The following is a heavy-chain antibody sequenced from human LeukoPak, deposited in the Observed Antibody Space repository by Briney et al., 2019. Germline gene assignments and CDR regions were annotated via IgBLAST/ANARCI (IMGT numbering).Heavy chain of an antibody. D-gene: IGHD3-22*01. V-gene: IGHV3-23*01. Sequence: GGSLRLSCAASGFTFINYALSWVRQAPGKGRGGVSTISGSGGSTYYRDSVKGRFTVSRDNSKNSVYLQMDSQRADHTAVYYCAKELRGKRSGYYLRGDYFDDWGQGTLVTVSS. CDR3: AKELRGKRSGYYLRGDYFDD. CDR2: ISGSGGST. CDR1: GFTFINYA. J-gene: IGHJ4*02.